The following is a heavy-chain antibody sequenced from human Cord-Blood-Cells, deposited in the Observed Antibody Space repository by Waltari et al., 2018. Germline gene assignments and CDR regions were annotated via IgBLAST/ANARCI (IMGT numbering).Heavy chain of an antibody. J-gene: IGHJ4*02. CDR3: AKAAPYDFWSGYADY. Sequence: EVQLLESGGGLVQPGGALRRSCAASGFTFRSSAMSWVRPAPGKGLEWVSAISGSGGSTYYADSVKGRFTISRDNSKNTLYLQMNSLRAEDTAVYYCAKAAPYDFWSGYADYWGQGTLVTVSS. D-gene: IGHD3-3*01. CDR1: GFTFRSSA. V-gene: IGHV3-23*01. CDR2: ISGSGGST.